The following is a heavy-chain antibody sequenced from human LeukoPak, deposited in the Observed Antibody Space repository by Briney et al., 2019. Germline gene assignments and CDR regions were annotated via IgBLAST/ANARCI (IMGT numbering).Heavy chain of an antibody. Sequence: GGSLRLSCAASGFTFSSYWMSWVRQAPGKGLEWVSSISSGTTYIYYADSVKGRFTISRDNAKNSLYLQMNSLRAEDMAVYFCARSSDRYGMDVWGQGTTVTVSS. V-gene: IGHV3-21*01. CDR1: GFTFSSYW. CDR3: ARSSDRYGMDV. D-gene: IGHD2-15*01. J-gene: IGHJ6*02. CDR2: ISSGTTYI.